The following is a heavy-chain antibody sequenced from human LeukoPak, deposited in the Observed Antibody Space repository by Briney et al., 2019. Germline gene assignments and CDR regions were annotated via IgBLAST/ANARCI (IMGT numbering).Heavy chain of an antibody. Sequence: GGSLRLSCAASGFTFSSYGMHWVRQAPGKGLEWVAFIRYDGSNKYYADSVKGRFTISRDNSKNTLYLQMNSLRAEDTAVYYCAKFGWGVPAAGWGGGPYYYYYMDVWGKGTTVTISS. CDR1: GFTFSSYG. V-gene: IGHV3-30*02. D-gene: IGHD2-2*01. CDR2: IRYDGSNK. CDR3: AKFGWGVPAAGWGGGPYYYYYMDV. J-gene: IGHJ6*03.